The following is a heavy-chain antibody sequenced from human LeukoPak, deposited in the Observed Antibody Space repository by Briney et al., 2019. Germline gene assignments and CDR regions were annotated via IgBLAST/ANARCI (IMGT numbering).Heavy chain of an antibody. CDR1: GFTFSSYA. D-gene: IGHD4-23*01. J-gene: IGHJ4*02. CDR3: ARAEGYGGELDS. V-gene: IGHV3-23*01. Sequence: GGSLRLSCAASGFTFSSYAMSWVRQAPGKGLEWVSAISGSGGSTYYADSVKGRFTISRENSKNRLYLQMNSLRAEDTAVYYCARAEGYGGELDSWGQGTLVTVSS. CDR2: ISGSGGST.